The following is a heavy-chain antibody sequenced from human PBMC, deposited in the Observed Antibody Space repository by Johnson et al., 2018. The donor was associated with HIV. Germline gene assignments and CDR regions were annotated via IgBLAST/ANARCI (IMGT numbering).Heavy chain of an antibody. CDR2: IWYDGSNK. D-gene: IGHD3-22*01. CDR1: GFTFSSYG. CDR3: AGSGSSGYPDAFDI. Sequence: VQLVESGGGVVQPGRSLRLSCTASGFTFSSYGLHWVRQAPGKGLEWVAVIWYDGSNKYYADSVKGRFTISRDNSKNTLYLQMNSLRAEDTAVYYCAGSGSSGYPDAFDIWGQGTMVTVSS. J-gene: IGHJ3*02. V-gene: IGHV3-33*01.